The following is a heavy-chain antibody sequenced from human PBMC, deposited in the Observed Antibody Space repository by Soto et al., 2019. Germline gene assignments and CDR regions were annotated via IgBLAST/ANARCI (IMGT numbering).Heavy chain of an antibody. CDR1: GFSLSTSGVG. CDR3: AHRRGYCSGGSCYSVWFDP. D-gene: IGHD2-15*01. V-gene: IGHV2-5*02. J-gene: IGHJ5*02. Sequence: QITLKESGPTLVKPTQTLTLTCTFSGFSLSTSGVGVGWIRQPPGKALEWLALIYWDDDKRYSPSLKIRLTTTKDTSKTNDVLTMTNIDPVDPAKYYCAHRRGYCSGGSCYSVWFDPWGQGTLVTVSS. CDR2: IYWDDDK.